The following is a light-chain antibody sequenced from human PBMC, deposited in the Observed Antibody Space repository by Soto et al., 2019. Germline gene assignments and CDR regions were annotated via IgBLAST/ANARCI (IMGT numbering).Light chain of an antibody. CDR3: QQYNNWPIT. CDR2: DAS. V-gene: IGKV3-11*01. J-gene: IGKJ5*01. Sequence: EIVFTQSPATLSLSPGERATLSCRASQSVSSYLAWYQQKPGQAPRLLIYDASNRATGIPARFSGSGSGTDFTLTISSLEPEDFAVYYCQQYNNWPITFGQGTRREIK. CDR1: QSVSSY.